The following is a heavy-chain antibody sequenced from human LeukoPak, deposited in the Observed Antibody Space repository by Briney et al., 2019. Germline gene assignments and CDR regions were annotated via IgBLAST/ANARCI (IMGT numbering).Heavy chain of an antibody. D-gene: IGHD6-6*01. V-gene: IGHV3-72*01. Sequence: PGGSLRLSCAAPGFTFSDHYMDWVRQAPGKGLEWVGRCKNKADGYTTEYAASVKGRFIVSRDDSKKSLYLQMNSLKTEDTAIYYCVRVMEYSYDYWGQGSLVTVSS. CDR1: GFTFSDHY. CDR2: CKNKADGYTT. CDR3: VRVMEYSYDY. J-gene: IGHJ4*02.